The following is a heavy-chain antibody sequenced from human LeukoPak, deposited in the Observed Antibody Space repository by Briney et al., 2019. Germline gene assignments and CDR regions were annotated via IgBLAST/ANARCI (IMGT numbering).Heavy chain of an antibody. CDR3: AREGDSAGWYRPAFRLIDY. CDR2: ISGYNAET. J-gene: IGHJ4*02. D-gene: IGHD6-19*01. Sequence: GASVKVSCKTSGYTFTSYGLYWVRQAPGQGLGWMGWISGYNAETNYARKFQGRVTMTTATSKTTAYMELTSLTSDDTALYYCAREGDSAGWYRPAFRLIDYWGQGTMVTVSS. CDR1: GYTFTSYG. V-gene: IGHV1-18*01.